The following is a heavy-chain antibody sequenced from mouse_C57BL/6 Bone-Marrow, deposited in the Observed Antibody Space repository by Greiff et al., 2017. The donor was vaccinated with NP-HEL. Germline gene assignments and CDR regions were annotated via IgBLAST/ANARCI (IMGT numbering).Heavy chain of an antibody. J-gene: IGHJ3*01. Sequence: EVQLVESGGDLVKPGGSLKLSCAASGFTFSSYGMSWVRQTPDKRLEWVATISSGGSYTYYPDSVKGRFTIPRDNAKNTLYLQLSSLTSEDTAMYYCAGRGYPAWFAYWGQGTRVTVSA. D-gene: IGHD2-2*01. CDR1: GFTFSSYG. CDR2: ISSGGSYT. V-gene: IGHV5-6*01. CDR3: AGRGYPAWFAY.